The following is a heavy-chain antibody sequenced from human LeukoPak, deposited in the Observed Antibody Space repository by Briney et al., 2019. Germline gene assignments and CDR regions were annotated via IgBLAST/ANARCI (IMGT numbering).Heavy chain of an antibody. J-gene: IGHJ4*02. CDR2: ISGSGGST. D-gene: IGHD3-22*01. Sequence: GGSLRLSCAASGFTFSSYAMSWVRQAPGKGLEWVSAISGSGGSTYYADSVKGRFTISRDNSKNTLYLQMNSLRAEGTAVYYCAKDQLTYYYDSSGYRGPFFDYWGQGTLVTVSS. CDR3: AKDQLTYYYDSSGYRGPFFDY. CDR1: GFTFSSYA. V-gene: IGHV3-23*01.